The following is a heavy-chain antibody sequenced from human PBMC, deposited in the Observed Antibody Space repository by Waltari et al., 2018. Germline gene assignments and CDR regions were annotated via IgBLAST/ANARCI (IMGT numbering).Heavy chain of an antibody. D-gene: IGHD6-19*01. J-gene: IGHJ5*02. CDR1: GGSFSGYY. V-gene: IGHV4-34*01. CDR2: MNHSGST. CDR3: ARGRRQWLVLSGGGWFDP. Sequence: QVQLQQWGAGLLKPSETLSLTCAVYGGSFSGYYWSWIRAPPGKGLEWIGEMNHSGSTNYNPSLKSRVTISVYTSKNQFSLKLRSVTAADTAVYYCARGRRQWLVLSGGGWFDPWGQGTLVTVSS.